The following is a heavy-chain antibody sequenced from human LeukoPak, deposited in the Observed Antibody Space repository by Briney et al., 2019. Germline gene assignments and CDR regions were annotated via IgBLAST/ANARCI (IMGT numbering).Heavy chain of an antibody. CDR3: ATHSVTTGYFGMDV. D-gene: IGHD4-17*01. V-gene: IGHV5-51*01. CDR2: IYPGDSDT. Sequence: GESLKISCKGSGYSFTSYWIGWVRQMPGKGLEWMGIIYPGDSDTRYSPSFQGQVTISADKSISTAYLQWSGLKASDTAIYYCATHSVTTGYFGMDVWGQGTSIIVSS. J-gene: IGHJ6*02. CDR1: GYSFTSYW.